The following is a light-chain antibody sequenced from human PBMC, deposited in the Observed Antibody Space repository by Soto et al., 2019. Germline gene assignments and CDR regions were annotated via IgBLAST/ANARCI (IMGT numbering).Light chain of an antibody. CDR1: QSISSY. J-gene: IGKJ1*01. CDR2: AAS. Sequence: DLQMTQARSSLSASVGDRVTITCRASQSISSYLNWYQHKPEKAPKLLIYAASSLQSGVPSRFRGSGSGTDFTLTISSLQPEDFATYYCQQSYSTPRTFGQGTKVEIK. V-gene: IGKV1-39*01. CDR3: QQSYSTPRT.